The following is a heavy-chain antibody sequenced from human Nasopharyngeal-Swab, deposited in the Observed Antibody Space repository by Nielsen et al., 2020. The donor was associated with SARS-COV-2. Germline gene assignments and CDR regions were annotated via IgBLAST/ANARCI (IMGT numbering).Heavy chain of an antibody. CDR2: IYYSGST. J-gene: IGHJ6*02. D-gene: IGHD4-17*01. CDR1: GGSISSSSYY. V-gene: IGHV4-39*01. Sequence: PETLSLTCTVSGGSISSSSYYWGWIRQPPGKGLEWIGSIYYSGSTYYNPSLKSRVTISVDTSKNQFSLKLSSVTAAETAVYYCARHRGLRSYYYGMDVWGQGTTVTVSS. CDR3: ARHRGLRSYYYGMDV.